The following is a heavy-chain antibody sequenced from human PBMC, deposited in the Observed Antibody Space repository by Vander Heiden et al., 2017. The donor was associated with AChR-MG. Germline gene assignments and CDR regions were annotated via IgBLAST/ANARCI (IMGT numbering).Heavy chain of an antibody. CDR1: GFTFSSYA. J-gene: IGHJ6*02. D-gene: IGHD3-9*01. V-gene: IGHV3-30-3*01. CDR2: ISYDGSNK. Sequence: QVQLVESGGGVVQPGRSLRLSCAASGFTFSSYAMQWVRQAPGKGLEWVAVISYDGSNKYYADSVKGRFTISRDNSKNTLYLQMNSLRAEDTAVYYCARDADILTGYPISKGMDVWGQGTTVTVSS. CDR3: ARDADILTGYPISKGMDV.